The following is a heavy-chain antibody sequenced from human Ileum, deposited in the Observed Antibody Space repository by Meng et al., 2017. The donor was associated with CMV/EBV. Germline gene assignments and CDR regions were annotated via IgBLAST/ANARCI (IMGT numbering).Heavy chain of an antibody. CDR2: INQSGGT. J-gene: IGHJ6*03. CDR3: AILTTVTTHSFYHYYMDV. D-gene: IGHD4-11*01. CDR1: GESFSGDY. Sequence: QVQRQQWGARLLEPSETLSLTCAVYGESFSGDYWSWIRQPPGKGLEWVGEINQSGGTNYNPSLKSRVTISADTSKNQFSLKLTSLTAADTAVYYCAILTTVTTHSFYHYYMDVWGEGTLVTVSS. V-gene: IGHV4-34*01.